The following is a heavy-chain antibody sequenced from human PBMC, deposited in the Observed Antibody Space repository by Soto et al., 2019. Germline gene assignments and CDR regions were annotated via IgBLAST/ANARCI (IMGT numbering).Heavy chain of an antibody. CDR3: AKDPPSSFFGVVLTIDDAFDI. CDR2: ISGSGGST. J-gene: IGHJ3*02. D-gene: IGHD3-3*01. V-gene: IGHV3-23*01. CDR1: GFTFSSYA. Sequence: EVQLLESGGGLVQPGGSLRLSCAASGFTFSSYAMSWVRQAPGKGLEWVSAISGSGGSTYYADSVKSRFTISRDNSKNTLYLQMNSLRAEDTAVYYCAKDPPSSFFGVVLTIDDAFDIWGQGTMVTVSS.